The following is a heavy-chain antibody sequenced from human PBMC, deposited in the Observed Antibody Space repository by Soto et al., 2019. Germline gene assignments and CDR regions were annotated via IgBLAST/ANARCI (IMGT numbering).Heavy chain of an antibody. D-gene: IGHD5-18*01. CDR2: IYYSGST. J-gene: IGHJ4*02. CDR3: ARDTGRGYSYGPFDY. V-gene: IGHV4-31*03. CDR1: GGSISSGGYY. Sequence: PSETLSLTCTVSGGSISSGGYYWSWIRQHPGKGLEWIGYIYYSGSTYYNPSLKSRVTISVDTSKNQFSLKLSSVTAADTAVYYCARDTGRGYSYGPFDYWGQGTLLTVSS.